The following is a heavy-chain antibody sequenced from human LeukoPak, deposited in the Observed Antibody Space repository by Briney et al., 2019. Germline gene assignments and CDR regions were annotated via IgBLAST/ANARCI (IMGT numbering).Heavy chain of an antibody. D-gene: IGHD6-13*01. CDR1: GYTSTSYD. CDR3: ARINFIAAAGVDP. V-gene: IGHV1-8*01. Sequence: ASVKVSCKASGYTSTSYDINWVRQATGQGLEWMGWMNPNSGNTGYAQKFQGRVTMTRNTSISTAYMELSSLRSEDTAVYYCARINFIAAAGVDPWGQGTLVTVSS. J-gene: IGHJ5*02. CDR2: MNPNSGNT.